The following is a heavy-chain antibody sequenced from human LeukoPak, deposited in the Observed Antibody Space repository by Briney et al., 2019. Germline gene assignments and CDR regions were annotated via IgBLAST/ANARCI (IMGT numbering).Heavy chain of an antibody. CDR2: IYWDDDK. CDR3: AHGFYASGSYRPNTY. CDR1: GFSLSTGGVG. Sequence: PGPTLVKPTQTLTLTCTFSGFSLSTGGVGVGWIRQPPGKALEWLALIYWDDDKRYSPSLKSRLIITKDTSKNQVVLTMTNMDPVDTATYYCAHGFYASGSYRPNTYWGQGTLVTVSS. D-gene: IGHD3-10*01. V-gene: IGHV2-5*02. J-gene: IGHJ4*02.